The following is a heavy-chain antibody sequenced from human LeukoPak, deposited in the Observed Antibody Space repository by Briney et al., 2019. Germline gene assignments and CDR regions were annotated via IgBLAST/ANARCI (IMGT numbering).Heavy chain of an antibody. CDR1: GGSISSSSYY. Sequence: SETLSLTCTASGGSISSSSYYWGWIRQPPGKGLEWIGSIYYSGSTYYNPSLKSRVTISVDTSKNQFSLKLSSVTAADTAVYYCARDYNGMDVWGQGTTVTVSS. J-gene: IGHJ6*02. V-gene: IGHV4-39*07. CDR2: IYYSGST. CDR3: ARDYNGMDV.